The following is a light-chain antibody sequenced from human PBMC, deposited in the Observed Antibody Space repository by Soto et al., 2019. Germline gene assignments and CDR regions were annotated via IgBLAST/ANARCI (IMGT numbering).Light chain of an antibody. Sequence: DIVMTQSPLSLSVTPGEPASISCRSSQSLLQSNGYNYLDWYLQKPGQSPQLLIYVGSNRASGVNVRFIGSGSGTDFTLKIIRVEAEDVGVYYCMHAPQSSSTFGQGTKLEIK. J-gene: IGKJ2*01. V-gene: IGKV2-28*01. CDR2: VGS. CDR3: MHAPQSSST. CDR1: QSLLQSNGYNY.